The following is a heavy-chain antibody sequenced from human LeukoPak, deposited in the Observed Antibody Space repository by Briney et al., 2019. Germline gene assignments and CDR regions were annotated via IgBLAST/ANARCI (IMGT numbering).Heavy chain of an antibody. CDR1: GFTFSNFL. V-gene: IGHV3-11*05. CDR3: VTETTEGAKDY. D-gene: IGHD1-14*01. Sequence: GGSLRLSCAASGFTFSNFLMTWVRQAPGKGLAWVSYISSSSHYTNYEASVRGRFIISRDNARDSVYLQMNSLRVEDTAIYYCVTETTEGAKDYWGQGTLVTVSS. J-gene: IGHJ4*02. CDR2: ISSSSHYT.